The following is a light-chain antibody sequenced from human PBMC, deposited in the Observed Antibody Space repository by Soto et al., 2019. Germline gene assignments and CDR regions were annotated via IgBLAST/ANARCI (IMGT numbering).Light chain of an antibody. J-gene: IGKJ1*01. CDR3: QQYNSYPWT. CDR1: QSISSW. CDR2: DAS. Sequence: DIQMTQSPSTLSASVGDRVTITCRASQSISSWLAWYQQKPGKAPKLLIYDASSLESGVPSRFSGSGSGTEVTLTISSLQPDDFATYYCQQYNSYPWTFRQGTKVEIK. V-gene: IGKV1-5*01.